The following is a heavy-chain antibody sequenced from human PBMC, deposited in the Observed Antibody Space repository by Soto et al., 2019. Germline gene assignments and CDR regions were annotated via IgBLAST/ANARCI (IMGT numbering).Heavy chain of an antibody. V-gene: IGHV3-21*01. J-gene: IGHJ3*02. CDR1: GFTFSSYS. CDR3: ARDYIGYCSSTGCDAFDI. D-gene: IGHD2-2*01. Sequence: GGSLRLSCAASGFTFSSYSMNWVRQAPGKGLEWVSSISSSSSYIYYADSVKGRFTISRDNAKNSLYLQMNSLRAEDTAVYYCARDYIGYCSSTGCDAFDIWGQGTMVTVSS. CDR2: ISSSSSYI.